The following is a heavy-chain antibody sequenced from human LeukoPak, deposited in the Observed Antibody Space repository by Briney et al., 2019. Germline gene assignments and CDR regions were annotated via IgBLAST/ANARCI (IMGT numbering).Heavy chain of an antibody. CDR1: GGSFSGYY. D-gene: IGHD3-10*01. V-gene: IGHV4-34*01. CDR3: ARGLSPRINMVRGVRPPFRGVFDY. CDR2: INHSGST. Sequence: SETLSLTCAVYGGSFSGYYCSWIRQPPGKGLEWIGEINHSGSTNYNPSLKSRVTISVDTPKNQFSLKLSSVTAADTAVYYCARGLSPRINMVRGVRPPFRGVFDYWGQGTLVTVSS. J-gene: IGHJ4*02.